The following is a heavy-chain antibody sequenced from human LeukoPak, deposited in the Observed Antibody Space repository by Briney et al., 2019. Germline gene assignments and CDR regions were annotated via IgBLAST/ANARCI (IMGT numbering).Heavy chain of an antibody. Sequence: GESLKISCYDSGYNFANFWIGWVRQMPGKGLEWMGIIHPTDSQTLYSPSFQGQVTISVDRSINTAYLQWSSLKASDTAMYYCARRAYSGSGSSDYWGQGILVTVSS. CDR2: IHPTDSQT. CDR3: ARRAYSGSGSSDY. CDR1: GYNFANFW. D-gene: IGHD3-10*01. V-gene: IGHV5-51*01. J-gene: IGHJ4*02.